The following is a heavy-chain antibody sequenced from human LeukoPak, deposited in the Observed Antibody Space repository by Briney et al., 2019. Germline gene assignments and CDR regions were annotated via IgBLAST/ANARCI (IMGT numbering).Heavy chain of an antibody. CDR1: SYTFTRYG. CDR3: ARGPRYCSGGSCYSAY. D-gene: IGHD2-15*01. CDR2: VIPIFGTA. J-gene: IGHJ4*02. V-gene: IGHV1-69*06. Sequence: SVKVSCKASSYTFTRYGISWVRQAPGQGLEWMGGVIPIFGTANYAQKFQGRVTITADKSTSTAYMELSSLRSEDTAVYYCARGPRYCSGGSCYSAYWGQGTLVTVSS.